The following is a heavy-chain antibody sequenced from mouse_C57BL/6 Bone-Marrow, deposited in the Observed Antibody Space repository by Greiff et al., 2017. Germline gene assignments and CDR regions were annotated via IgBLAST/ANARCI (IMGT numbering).Heavy chain of an antibody. CDR3: ARPHYYGSSLDY. CDR1: GYTFTSYW. Sequence: QVQLKQPGAELVKPGASVKLSCKASGYTFTSYWMHWVKQRPGQGLEWIGMIHPNSGSTNYNEKFKSKATLTVDKSSSTAYMQLSSLTSEDSAVYYCARPHYYGSSLDYWGQGTTRTVSS. D-gene: IGHD1-1*01. V-gene: IGHV1-64*01. J-gene: IGHJ2*01. CDR2: IHPNSGST.